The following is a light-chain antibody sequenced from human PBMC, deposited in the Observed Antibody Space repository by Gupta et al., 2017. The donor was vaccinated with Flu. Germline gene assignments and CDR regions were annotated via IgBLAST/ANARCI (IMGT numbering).Light chain of an antibody. Sequence: SLSPGERATLSCRASQSVSSNYLAWYQQKPGQAPGLLIYGASSRATAIPDRFSGSGSGTDFTLTISRLEPEDFALYYCQQYGSSPRGGFTFGPGTKVDIK. CDR3: QQYGSSPRGGFT. J-gene: IGKJ3*01. CDR1: QSVSSNY. V-gene: IGKV3-20*01. CDR2: GAS.